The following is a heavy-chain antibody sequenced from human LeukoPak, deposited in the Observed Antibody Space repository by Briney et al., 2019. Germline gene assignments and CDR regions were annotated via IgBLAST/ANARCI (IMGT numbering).Heavy chain of an antibody. CDR3: ARDSWIQLWSLSHDAFDI. Sequence: ASVTVSCTASGYTFTSHDINWVRQATGQGLEWMGWISAYNGNTNYAQKLQGRVTMTTDTSTSTAYMELRSLRSDDTAVYYCARDSWIQLWSLSHDAFDIWGQGTMVTVSS. J-gene: IGHJ3*02. V-gene: IGHV1-18*01. D-gene: IGHD5-18*01. CDR1: GYTFTSHD. CDR2: ISAYNGNT.